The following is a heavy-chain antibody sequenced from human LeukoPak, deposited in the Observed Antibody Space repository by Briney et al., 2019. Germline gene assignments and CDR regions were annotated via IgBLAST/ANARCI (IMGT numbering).Heavy chain of an antibody. CDR3: ARRLHVDV. V-gene: IGHV3-11*04. J-gene: IGHJ6*04. Sequence: PGGSLRLSCAVSGFTVTDYYMNWIRQAPGKGLEWVSYISTGGYPTYYADSVKGRFTISRDTATNTLYLQMNSLRVDDTGVYYCARRLHVDVWGARTTVTVSS. D-gene: IGHD5-12*01. CDR2: ISTGGYPT. CDR1: GFTVTDYY.